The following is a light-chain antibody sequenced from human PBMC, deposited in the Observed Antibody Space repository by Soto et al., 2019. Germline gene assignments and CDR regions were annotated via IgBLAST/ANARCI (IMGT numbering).Light chain of an antibody. Sequence: DIQMTQSPSTLSASVGDRVTITCRASQSISRWLAWYQQKPGTAPQLLIYDATSLHSGVPSRFSSSGSGTEFTLTISSLQPDDFATYYFQQYNGYSIFTFGPGTKVDIK. CDR2: DAT. V-gene: IGKV1-5*01. CDR1: QSISRW. J-gene: IGKJ3*01. CDR3: QQYNGYSIFT.